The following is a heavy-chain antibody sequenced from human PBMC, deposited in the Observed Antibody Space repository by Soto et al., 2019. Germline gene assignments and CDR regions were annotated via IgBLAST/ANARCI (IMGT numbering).Heavy chain of an antibody. CDR3: ARDSWSSLLAGSYYYYYMDV. Sequence: EVQLVESGGGLVKPGGSLRLSCAASGFTFSSHSMNWVRQAPGKGLEWVSSISTTSSYIYYADSVKGRFPIARDNAKNSLFLQMNSLRAEDTAVYYCARDSWSSLLAGSYYYYYMDVWGRGTTVTVSS. CDR2: ISTTSSYI. CDR1: GFTFSSHS. J-gene: IGHJ6*03. D-gene: IGHD2-15*01. V-gene: IGHV3-21*01.